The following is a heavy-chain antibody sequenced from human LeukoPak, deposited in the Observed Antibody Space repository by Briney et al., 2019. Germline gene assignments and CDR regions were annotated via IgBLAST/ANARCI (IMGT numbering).Heavy chain of an antibody. Sequence: SETLSLTCTVSGGSISSGSYYWSWIRQPAGKGLEWIGRIYTSGSTNYNPSLKSRVTISVDTSKNQFSLKLSSVTAADTAVYYCARGGIAALRVAFDIWGQGTMVTVSS. CDR3: ARGGIAALRVAFDI. CDR1: GGSISSGSYY. CDR2: IYTSGST. J-gene: IGHJ3*02. D-gene: IGHD6-13*01. V-gene: IGHV4-61*02.